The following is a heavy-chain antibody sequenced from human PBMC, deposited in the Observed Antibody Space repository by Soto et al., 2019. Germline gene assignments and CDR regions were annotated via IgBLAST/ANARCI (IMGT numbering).Heavy chain of an antibody. Sequence: QVRLVECGGGVVQPGGSLRLSCAASGFTFSNFAMHWVRQAPGKGLEWVAVTSYDGNNKDYADSVKGRFTISRDNSKNSLFLQVNSLRPEDTAVYYCARERAIAATGIFYYWGQGTLVTVSS. V-gene: IGHV3-30-3*01. CDR1: GFTFSNFA. J-gene: IGHJ4*02. CDR2: TSYDGNNK. CDR3: ARERAIAATGIFYY. D-gene: IGHD6-13*01.